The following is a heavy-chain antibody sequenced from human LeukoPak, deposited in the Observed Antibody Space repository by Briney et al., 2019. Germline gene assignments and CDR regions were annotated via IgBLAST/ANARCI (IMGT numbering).Heavy chain of an antibody. CDR1: GGSISSSSYY. D-gene: IGHD4-23*01. Sequence: ETLSLTCTVSGGSISSSSYYWGWVRQAPGKGLEWVSAISDSGTYYADSVKGRFTISRDNSKNTLYLQMNSLRAEDTAVYYCVTPTMVVTPVYWGQGTLVTVSS. V-gene: IGHV3-23*01. CDR3: VTPTMVVTPVY. CDR2: ISDSGT. J-gene: IGHJ4*02.